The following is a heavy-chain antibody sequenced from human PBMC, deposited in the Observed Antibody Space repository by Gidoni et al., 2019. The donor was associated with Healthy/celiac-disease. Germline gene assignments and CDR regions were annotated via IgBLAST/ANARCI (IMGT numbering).Heavy chain of an antibody. J-gene: IGHJ4*02. CDR3: ARDPVSGSGSYYFDY. CDR2: IWYDGSNK. CDR1: GLTFSSYG. D-gene: IGHD3-10*01. V-gene: IGHV3-33*01. Sequence: QVQLVESGGGVVQPGRSLRLSCAAPGLTFSSYGMHWVRQAPGQGLEWVAVIWYDGSNKYYADSVKGRFTISRDNSKNTLYLQMNSLRAEDTAVYYCARDPVSGSGSYYFDYWGQGTLVTVSS.